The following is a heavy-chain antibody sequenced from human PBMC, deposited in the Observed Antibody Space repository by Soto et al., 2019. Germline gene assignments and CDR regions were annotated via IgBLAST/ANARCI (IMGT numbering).Heavy chain of an antibody. V-gene: IGHV4-4*07. CDR1: GGSISGYY. CDR3: SRVGCSSGKCYTRGMDV. Sequence: QMHLQESGPGLVKPSETLSLTCTVSGGSISGYYWSWVRQPAGKGLEWVGRIYSDGTTNYSPTLKSRVTMSLDTSKDQFSLHLNSVTAADTAVYYCSRVGCSSGKCYTRGMDVWGQGTTVTVSS. J-gene: IGHJ6*02. CDR2: IYSDGTT. D-gene: IGHD2-15*01.